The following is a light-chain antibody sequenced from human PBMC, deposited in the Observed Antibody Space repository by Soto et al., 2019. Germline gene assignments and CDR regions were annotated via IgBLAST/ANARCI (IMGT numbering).Light chain of an antibody. V-gene: IGKV2-28*01. Sequence: EIVMTQSPLTLPVTPGEPASTSCMSSQSLLYNNTYNYLDWYVQKPGQSPQLLIYFGSNRAPGVPDRFSGSGSGTDFTLKINRVEAEDVGTYYCMQALQSLTFGQGTRLEIK. J-gene: IGKJ5*01. CDR2: FGS. CDR3: MQALQSLT. CDR1: QSLLYNNTYNY.